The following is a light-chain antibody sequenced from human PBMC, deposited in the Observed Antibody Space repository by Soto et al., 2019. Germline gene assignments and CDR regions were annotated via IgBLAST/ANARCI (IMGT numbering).Light chain of an antibody. Sequence: EIMMTQSPGTLSASPGERATLSCRASQSVSSNLAWYQQKPGQAPRLLIYAVSTRATGIPARFSGSGSGTEFTHTISSLQSEEFAVYYCQQYNKWPLTFGQGTKVEIK. J-gene: IGKJ1*01. V-gene: IGKV3-15*01. CDR1: QSVSSN. CDR2: AVS. CDR3: QQYNKWPLT.